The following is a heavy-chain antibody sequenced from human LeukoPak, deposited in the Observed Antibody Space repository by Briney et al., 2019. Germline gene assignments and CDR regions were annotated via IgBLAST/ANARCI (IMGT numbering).Heavy chain of an antibody. Sequence: GGSLRLSCAASGFTFSSYGMSWVRQAPGKGLEWVSAISGSGGSTYYVDSVKGRFTISRDNSKNTLYLQMNSLRAEDTAVYYCAKDFLGYYGSGSYYVQRFFDYWGQGTLVTVSS. D-gene: IGHD3-10*01. CDR1: GFTFSSYG. V-gene: IGHV3-23*01. J-gene: IGHJ4*02. CDR2: ISGSGGST. CDR3: AKDFLGYYGSGSYYVQRFFDY.